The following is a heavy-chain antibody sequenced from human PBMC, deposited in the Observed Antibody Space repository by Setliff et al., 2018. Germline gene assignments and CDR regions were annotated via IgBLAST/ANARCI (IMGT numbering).Heavy chain of an antibody. V-gene: IGHV7-4-1*02. CDR2: INTNTGNP. CDR1: GYTFTGYA. CDR3: ARAYGISWSAVDY. Sequence: GASVKVSCKASGYTFTGYAMNWVRQAPGQGLEWMGWINTNTGNPTYAQGFTGRFVFSLETSVSTAYLQINSLKAADTAIYYCARAYGISWSAVDYWGQGTVVTSPQ. J-gene: IGHJ4*02. D-gene: IGHD6-13*01.